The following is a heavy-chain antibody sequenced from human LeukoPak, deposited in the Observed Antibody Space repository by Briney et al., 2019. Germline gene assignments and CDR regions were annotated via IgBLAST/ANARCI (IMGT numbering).Heavy chain of an antibody. CDR3: AKNLYCGGGSCYPSALGMDV. CDR2: INTNGANT. CDR1: GFTFKSYA. J-gene: IGHJ6*02. D-gene: IGHD2-15*01. V-gene: IGHV3-64*04. Sequence: GGSLRLSCSASGFTFKSYAMHWVRQAPGKGLEYVSSINTNGANTYYADSVKGRFTISRDNSKNTLFLQMNSLRAEDTAVYYCAKNLYCGGGSCYPSALGMDVWGQGTTVTVSS.